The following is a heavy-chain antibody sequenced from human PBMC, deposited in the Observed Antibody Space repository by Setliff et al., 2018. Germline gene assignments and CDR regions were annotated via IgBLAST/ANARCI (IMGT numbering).Heavy chain of an antibody. Sequence: GESLKISCKGSGYSFTSYWIGWVRQMPGKGLEWVGVIYPGDSDTRYNPSFRGQVTISADKSINTAYLQWSSLKASDTAMYYCARLTYYYDSSGLNAFDIWGQGTMVTVSS. D-gene: IGHD3-22*01. J-gene: IGHJ3*02. CDR3: ARLTYYYDSSGLNAFDI. CDR1: GYSFTSYW. V-gene: IGHV5-51*01. CDR2: IYPGDSDT.